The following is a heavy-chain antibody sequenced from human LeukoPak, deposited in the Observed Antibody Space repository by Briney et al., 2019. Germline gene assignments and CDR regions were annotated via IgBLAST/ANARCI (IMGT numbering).Heavy chain of an antibody. CDR2: ISGSGVIT. CDR1: GFTFSSYS. CDR3: AKDDAWVRYQD. D-gene: IGHD5-12*01. J-gene: IGHJ4*02. V-gene: IGHV3-23*01. Sequence: PGGSLRLSCAASGFTFSSYSMNWVRQAPGKGLEWVSGISGSGVITYYADSVKGWFTISRDNSKNTLDLQMNSLRAEDTAVYYCAKDDAWVRYQDWGQGTLVTVSS.